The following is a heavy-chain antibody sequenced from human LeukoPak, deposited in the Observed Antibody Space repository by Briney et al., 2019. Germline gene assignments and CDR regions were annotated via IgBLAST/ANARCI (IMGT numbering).Heavy chain of an antibody. D-gene: IGHD4-17*01. CDR3: ARANDYGDDY. CDR1: GYTFTSYD. CDR2: IIPILGIA. V-gene: IGHV1-69*04. Sequence: SVKVSCKASGYTFTSYDINWVRQAPGQGLEWMGRIIPILGIANYAQKFQGRVTITADKSTSTAYMELSSLRSEDTAVYYCARANDYGDDYWGQGTLVTVSS. J-gene: IGHJ4*02.